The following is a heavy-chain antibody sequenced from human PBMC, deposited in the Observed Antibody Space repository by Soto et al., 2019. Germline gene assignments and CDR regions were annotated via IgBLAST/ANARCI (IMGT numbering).Heavy chain of an antibody. Sequence: ASVKVSCKASGYTFTGYYMHWVRQAPGQGLEWMGWINPNSGGTNYAQKFQGWVTMTRDTSISTAYMELSRLRSDDTAVYYCARGRCDSGGFGELCIPRTIAYYYGMDVWGQGTTVTVSS. V-gene: IGHV1-2*04. CDR3: ARGRCDSGGFGELCIPRTIAYYYGMDV. CDR2: INPNSGGT. J-gene: IGHJ6*02. CDR1: GYTFTGYY. D-gene: IGHD3-10*01.